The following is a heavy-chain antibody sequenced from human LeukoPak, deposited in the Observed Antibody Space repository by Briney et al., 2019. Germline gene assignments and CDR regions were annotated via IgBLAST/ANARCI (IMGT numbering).Heavy chain of an antibody. J-gene: IGHJ4*02. CDR3: ARDVVPGDGYNLEFDY. CDR2: IYHSGTT. D-gene: IGHD5-24*01. V-gene: IGHV4-30-2*01. CDR1: GGSISSGGYS. Sequence: SETLSLTCAVSGGSISSGGYSWTWIRQPPGKGLEWIGYIYHSGTTYYNPSLKSRVTISVDRSKNQFSLRLSSVTAADTAVYYCARDVVPGDGYNLEFDYWGQGTLVTVSS.